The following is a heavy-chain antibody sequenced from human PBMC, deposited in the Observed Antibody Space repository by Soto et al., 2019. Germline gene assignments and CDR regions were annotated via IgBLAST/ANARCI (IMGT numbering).Heavy chain of an antibody. V-gene: IGHV2-26*01. CDR1: GFSLNNAKMG. J-gene: IGHJ4*02. CDR2: IFSNDEK. D-gene: IGHD2-21*02. Sequence: QVTLKESGPVLVKPTETLTLTCTVSGFSLNNAKMGVSWIRQPPGRALEWLASIFSNDEKSYRTSLKTRLTMXXDXSKXQVFLTMTNMDPVDTATYYCARIVDCGGDCYPFDYWGQGSLVTVSS. CDR3: ARIVDCGGDCYPFDY.